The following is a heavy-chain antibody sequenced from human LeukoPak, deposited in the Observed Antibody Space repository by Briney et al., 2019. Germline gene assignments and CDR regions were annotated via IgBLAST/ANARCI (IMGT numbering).Heavy chain of an antibody. CDR3: ARVPTVTTHYYYYMDV. CDR1: GGSFSGYY. CDR2: INHSGST. J-gene: IGHJ6*03. Sequence: PSETLSLTCAVYGGSFSGYYWSWIRQPPGKGLEWIGEINHSGSTNYNPSLKSRVTISVDTSKNQFSLKLSSVTAADTAVYYCARVPTVTTHYYYYMDVWGKGTTVTVSS. D-gene: IGHD4-17*01. V-gene: IGHV4-34*01.